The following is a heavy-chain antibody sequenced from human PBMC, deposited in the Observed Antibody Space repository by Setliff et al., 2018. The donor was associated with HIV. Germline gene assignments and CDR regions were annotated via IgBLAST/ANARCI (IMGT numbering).Heavy chain of an antibody. D-gene: IGHD3-10*01. Sequence: GESLKISCAASGFSFSSYWMHWVRQAPGKGLVWVSRINTDGSSTSYADSVKGRFTISRDNAKNTLYLQMNSLRAEDTAVYYCARGVRGVVNGMDVWGQGTTVTVS. CDR1: GFSFSSYW. CDR2: INTDGSST. CDR3: ARGVRGVVNGMDV. V-gene: IGHV3-74*01. J-gene: IGHJ6*02.